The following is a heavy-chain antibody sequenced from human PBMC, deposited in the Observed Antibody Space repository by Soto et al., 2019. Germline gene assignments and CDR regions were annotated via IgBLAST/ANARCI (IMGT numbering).Heavy chain of an antibody. CDR3: ARQQGWILLGVRGYYY. CDR1: RYPFTRYY. V-gene: IGHV1-46*01. Sequence: VSCQASRYPFTRYYMHGVRHHPGQGLEWLGIINPSGGSTSYAQKFQGRVTMNRDTSTSTVYMAMSSLRSEGTAVYHCARQQGWILLGVRGYYY. J-gene: IGHJ6*01. D-gene: IGHD5-18*01. CDR2: INPSGGST.